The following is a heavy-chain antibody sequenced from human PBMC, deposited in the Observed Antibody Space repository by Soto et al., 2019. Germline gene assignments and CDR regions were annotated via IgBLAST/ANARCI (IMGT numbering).Heavy chain of an antibody. Sequence: EVQLLESGGGLVQPGGSLRLSCAASGFAFSSRAMGWVRQAPGMGPEWVSGISGSGGSTYYADSVKGRFTISRDNSKDTLYLQVNSLRAGDTAVYYCVLPSGGCGSDVCYAALFDYWGQGALVTVSS. CDR3: VLPSGGCGSDVCYAALFDY. D-gene: IGHD2-21*02. CDR1: GFAFSSRA. J-gene: IGHJ4*02. V-gene: IGHV3-23*01. CDR2: ISGSGGST.